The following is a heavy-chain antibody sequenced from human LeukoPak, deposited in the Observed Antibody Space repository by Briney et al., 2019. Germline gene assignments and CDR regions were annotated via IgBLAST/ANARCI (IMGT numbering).Heavy chain of an antibody. V-gene: IGHV4-39*02. D-gene: IGHD4-11*01. J-gene: IGHJ4*02. Sequence: PSQTLSLTCTLSGGSISSSSYYRGWIRQPPAKGPERIGGIYYRGSTSYNPSLKSRVTLSVDTSQNHFSLKLSSVTAADTAVYYCARVTVTEYFDYWGRGTLVTV. CDR1: GGSISSSSYY. CDR2: IYYRGST. CDR3: ARVTVTEYFDY.